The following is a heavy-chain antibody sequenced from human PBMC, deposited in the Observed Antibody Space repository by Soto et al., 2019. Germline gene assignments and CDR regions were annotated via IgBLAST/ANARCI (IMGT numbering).Heavy chain of an antibody. CDR3: ATHRGRSRSSSGYDL. CDR1: GYTFTSQG. J-gene: IGHJ5*02. Sequence: APVKVACKASGYTFTSQGVSWVRHAPGQGLEWMGWISAYNGNTNYAQKLQGRVTMTTDTSTSTAYMELRSLRSDDTAVYYCATHRGRSRSSSGYDLSGQGTLVSVSA. V-gene: IGHV1-18*01. D-gene: IGHD6-6*01. CDR2: ISAYNGNT.